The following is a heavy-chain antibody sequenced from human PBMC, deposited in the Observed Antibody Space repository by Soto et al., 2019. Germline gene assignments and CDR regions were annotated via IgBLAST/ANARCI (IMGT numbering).Heavy chain of an antibody. J-gene: IGHJ6*03. D-gene: IGHD3-9*01. CDR2: ISAYNGNT. Sequence: ASVTVSCQASGYTFTSYGISWVRQAPGQGLEWMGWISAYNGNTNYAQKLQGRVTMTTDTSTSTAYMELRSLRSDDTAVYYCARVTYYDILTGYRVYYYMDVWGKGTTVTVSS. V-gene: IGHV1-18*01. CDR1: GYTFTSYG. CDR3: ARVTYYDILTGYRVYYYMDV.